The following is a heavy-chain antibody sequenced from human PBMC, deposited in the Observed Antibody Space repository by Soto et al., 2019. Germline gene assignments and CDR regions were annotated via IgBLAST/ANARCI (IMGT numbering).Heavy chain of an antibody. V-gene: IGHV4-4*07. CDR2: IYTSGST. CDR1: GGSISSYY. CDR3: ARDRKEGMDV. Sequence: XETLSVPCTVSGGSISSYYWSWIRQPAGKGLEWIGRIYTSGSTNYNPSLKSRVTMSVDTSKNQFSLKLSSVTAADTAVYYCARDRKEGMDVWAQGTTVTVSS. J-gene: IGHJ6*02.